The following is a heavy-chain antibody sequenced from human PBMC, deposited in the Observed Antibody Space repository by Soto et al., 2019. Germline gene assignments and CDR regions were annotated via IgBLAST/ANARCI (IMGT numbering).Heavy chain of an antibody. CDR3: ARDQVGFDY. CDR2: VSGSGTV. Sequence: PSETLSLTCTVSRTSISSSYWSWIRRPPGKGLEWIGYVSGSGTVSYNPSLKSRVTISADASKNQVSLRLTSVTAADTAVYYCARDQVGFDYWGPGIMVTV. V-gene: IGHV4-59*01. J-gene: IGHJ4*02. CDR1: RTSISSSY.